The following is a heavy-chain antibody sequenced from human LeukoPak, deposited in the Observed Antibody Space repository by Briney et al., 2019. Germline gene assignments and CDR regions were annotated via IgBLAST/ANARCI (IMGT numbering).Heavy chain of an antibody. CDR2: IDPTDSYS. Sequence: GESLNISCKGSGYSFTNYWISWVRQMPGKGLEWMGRIDPTDSYSNYSPSLKGHVTISADKSISTAYLQWSNLEASDTGMYYCASGLSLARHFDYWGQGALVTVSS. V-gene: IGHV5-10-1*01. CDR1: GYSFTNYW. D-gene: IGHD6-6*01. CDR3: ASGLSLARHFDY. J-gene: IGHJ4*02.